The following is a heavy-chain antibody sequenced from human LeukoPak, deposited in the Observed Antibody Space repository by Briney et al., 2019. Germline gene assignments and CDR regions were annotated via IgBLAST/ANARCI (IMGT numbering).Heavy chain of an antibody. CDR1: GYTFSGYY. CDR2: INPNSGGT. D-gene: IGHD7-27*01. J-gene: IGHJ3*02. Sequence: VASVKVSCKASGYTFSGYYIHWVRQAPGHGLEWMGWINPNSGGTNYAQKFQGRVTMTRDTSISTAYMELSRLRSDDTAVYYCARGYGEYDAFDIWGQGTMVTVSS. V-gene: IGHV1-2*02. CDR3: ARGYGEYDAFDI.